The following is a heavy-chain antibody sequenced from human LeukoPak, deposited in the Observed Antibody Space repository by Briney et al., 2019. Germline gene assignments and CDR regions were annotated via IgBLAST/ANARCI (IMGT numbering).Heavy chain of an antibody. CDR2: IQTSGST. CDR3: ARVGSGWSFDY. Sequence: KPSETLSLTCTVSGGSISSYYWSWIRQPAGRGLEWIGRIQTSGSTNYNPSLKSRVTMSVDTSKNKFSLKGNSVTAADTAVYYCARVGSGWSFDYWGQGTLVTVSS. CDR1: GGSISSYY. D-gene: IGHD6-19*01. J-gene: IGHJ4*02. V-gene: IGHV4-4*07.